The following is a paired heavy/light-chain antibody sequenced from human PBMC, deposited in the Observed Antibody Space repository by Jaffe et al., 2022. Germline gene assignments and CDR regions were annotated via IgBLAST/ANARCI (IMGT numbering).Heavy chain of an antibody. CDR2: INPSGAGT. V-gene: IGHV1-46*01. CDR1: GYAFTSYY. D-gene: IGHD6-19*01. Sequence: QVQLVQSGAEVKKPGASVKVSCKASGYAFTSYYIHWVRQAPGQGLEWMGIINPSGAGTNNAQKFQGRLTLTKDTSTSTVYVELSSLRSEDTAVYYCARQFAGGWYVPGGDYWGQGTLVTVSS. J-gene: IGHJ4*02. CDR3: ARQFAGGWYVPGGDY.
Light chain of an antibody. V-gene: IGLV2-14*03. CDR2: DVN. CDR3: GSYTGSSTWV. Sequence: QSALTQPASVSGSPGQSITISCTGTSSDVGRYNYVSWYQQHPGKAPKLMIYDVNNRPSGVSYRFSGSKSGNTASLTISGLQAEDEADYYCGSYTGSSTWVFGGGTKLTVL. J-gene: IGLJ3*02. CDR1: SSDVGRYNY.